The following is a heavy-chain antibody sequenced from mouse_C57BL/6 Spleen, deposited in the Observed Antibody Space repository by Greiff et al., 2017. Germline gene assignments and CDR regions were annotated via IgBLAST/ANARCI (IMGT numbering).Heavy chain of an antibody. CDR3: ARGSDGYYGGYFDV. V-gene: IGHV3-6*01. CDR2: ISYDGSN. CDR1: GYSITSGYY. D-gene: IGHD2-3*01. Sequence: DVQLQESGPGLVKPSQSLSLTCSVTGYSITSGYYWNWIRQFPGNKLEWMGYISYDGSNNYNPSLKNRISITRDTSKNQFFLKLNSVTTEDTATYYCARGSDGYYGGYFDVWGTGTTVTVSS. J-gene: IGHJ1*03.